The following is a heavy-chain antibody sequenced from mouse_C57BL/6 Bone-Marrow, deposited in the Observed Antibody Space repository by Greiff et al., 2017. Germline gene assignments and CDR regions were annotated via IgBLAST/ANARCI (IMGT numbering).Heavy chain of an antibody. CDR1: GFTFTDYY. Sequence: EVMLVESGGGLVQPGGSLSLSCAASGFTFTDYYMSWVRQPPGKALEWLGFIRNKANGYTTEYSASVKGRFTVSRYNSQSILYLKMNALRAEVSASYCWARSTGTSRYAMDYWGQGTSVTVSS. V-gene: IGHV7-3*01. CDR3: ARSTGTSRYAMDY. D-gene: IGHD4-1*02. J-gene: IGHJ4*01. CDR2: IRNKANGYTT.